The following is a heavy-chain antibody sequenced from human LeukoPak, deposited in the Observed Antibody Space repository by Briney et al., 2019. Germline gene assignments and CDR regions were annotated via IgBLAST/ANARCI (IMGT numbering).Heavy chain of an antibody. CDR1: RYSISSGYY. Sequence: PSETLSLTCSVSRYSISSGYYWAWIRQPPGKGLEWIGSIYHSGSAYYNASLKSRVTISVDTSKNQFSLKLSSVTAADTAVYYCARHRTSRGYFDWFAAGNGARRSYHFDYWGQGTLVTVSS. D-gene: IGHD3-9*01. J-gene: IGHJ4*02. CDR2: IYHSGSA. CDR3: ARHRTSRGYFDWFAAGNGARRSYHFDY. V-gene: IGHV4-38-2*02.